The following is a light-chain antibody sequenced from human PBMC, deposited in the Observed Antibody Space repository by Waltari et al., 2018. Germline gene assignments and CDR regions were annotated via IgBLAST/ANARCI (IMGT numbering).Light chain of an antibody. CDR2: TAS. V-gene: IGKV1-12*01. J-gene: IGKJ4*01. CDR1: QGIRSW. Sequence: DIQMTQSPSFVSASIGDRVVITCRASQGIRSWLAWYQQKPGKVPKLLIYTASSLQSGVPSRFSGSGSGTDFTLTISSLQPEDFATYYCQQANSFPLTFGGGTKVEIQ. CDR3: QQANSFPLT.